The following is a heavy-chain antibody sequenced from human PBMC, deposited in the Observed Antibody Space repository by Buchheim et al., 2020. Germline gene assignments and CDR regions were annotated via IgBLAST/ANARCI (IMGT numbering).Heavy chain of an antibody. CDR2: IYHSGST. CDR3: ARDPGVEWLRIAPYYYYGMDV. CDR1: GGSISSSNW. D-gene: IGHD5-12*01. Sequence: QVQLQESGPGLVKPSGTLSLTCAVSGGSISSSNWWSWVRQPPGKGLEWTGEIYHSGSTNYNPSLKSRVTISVDKSKNQFSLKLSSVTAADTAVYYCARDPGVEWLRIAPYYYYGMDVWGQGTT. V-gene: IGHV4-4*02. J-gene: IGHJ6*02.